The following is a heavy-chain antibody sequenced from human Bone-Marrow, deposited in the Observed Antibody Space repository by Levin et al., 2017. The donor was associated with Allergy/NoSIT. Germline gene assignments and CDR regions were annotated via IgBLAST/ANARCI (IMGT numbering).Heavy chain of an antibody. CDR3: ARQPCVNGVCYFDK. V-gene: IGHV4-39*01. Sequence: SETLSLTCAGSGGSINSIYHYWAWIRQPPGTGLEWIGSVFYTGTTYSNPSLRSRVTVSIDTTKNHFSLKLRSVTATDTAVYFCARQPCVNGVCYFDKWGQGNLVIVSS. CDR1: GGSINSIYHY. J-gene: IGHJ4*02. CDR2: VFYTGTT. D-gene: IGHD2-8*01.